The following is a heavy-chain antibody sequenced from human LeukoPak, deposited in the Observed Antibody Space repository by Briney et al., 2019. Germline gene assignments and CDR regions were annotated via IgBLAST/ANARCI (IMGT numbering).Heavy chain of an antibody. D-gene: IGHD6-19*01. CDR2: IYYSGRT. CDR3: ARELAVAAYSFDY. CDR1: GGSISSSSYY. Sequence: PSETLSLTCTVSGGSISSSSYYCGWVRQPPGKGLEGIGSIYYSGRTYYNPSLKSRVTISVDTSKNQFSLELSSVTAADSGVYYCARELAVAAYSFDYWGQGTLVTVSS. V-gene: IGHV4-39*07. J-gene: IGHJ4*02.